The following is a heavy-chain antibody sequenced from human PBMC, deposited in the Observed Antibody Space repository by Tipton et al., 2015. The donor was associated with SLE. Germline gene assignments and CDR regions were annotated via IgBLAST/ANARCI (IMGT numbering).Heavy chain of an antibody. D-gene: IGHD3-16*01. CDR1: GGSISSSSYY. Sequence: TLSLTCTVSGGSISSSSYYWGWIRQPPGKGLEWIGSIYYSGSTYYNPSLKSRVTISADTSKNQFSLKLSSVTAADTAVYYCARRGWGVDYWGQGTLVTVSS. CDR2: IYYSGST. J-gene: IGHJ4*02. V-gene: IGHV4-39*01. CDR3: ARRGWGVDY.